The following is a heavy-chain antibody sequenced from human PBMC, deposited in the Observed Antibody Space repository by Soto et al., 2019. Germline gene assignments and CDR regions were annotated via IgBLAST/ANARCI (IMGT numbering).Heavy chain of an antibody. CDR3: AKVPHGWIITFGGVIFDY. CDR2: ISGSGGST. V-gene: IGHV3-23*01. CDR1: GFTFSSYA. D-gene: IGHD3-16*01. Sequence: PWGSLRLSCASSGFTFSSYAMRLVRQAPGKGLEWVSAISGSGGSTYYADSVKGRFTISRDNSKNTLYLQMNSLRAEDTAVYYCAKVPHGWIITFGGVIFDYWGQGTLVTVSS. J-gene: IGHJ4*02.